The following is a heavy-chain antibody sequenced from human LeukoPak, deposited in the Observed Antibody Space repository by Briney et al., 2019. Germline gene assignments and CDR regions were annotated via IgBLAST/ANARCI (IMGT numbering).Heavy chain of an antibody. V-gene: IGHV1-18*01. CDR2: ISAYNGNT. D-gene: IGHD3-22*01. J-gene: IGHJ6*02. Sequence: ASVKVSCKASGYTFTSYGISWLRQAPGQGLEWMGWISAYNGNTNYAQKLQGRVTMTTDTSTSTAYMELSSLRSEDTAVYYCASPDRYSSGYYSDYYYYGMDVWGQGTTVTVSS. CDR3: ASPDRYSSGYYSDYYYYGMDV. CDR1: GYTFTSYG.